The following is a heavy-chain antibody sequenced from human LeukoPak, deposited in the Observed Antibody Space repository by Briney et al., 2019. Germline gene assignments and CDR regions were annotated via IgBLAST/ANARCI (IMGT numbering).Heavy chain of an antibody. CDR3: ARGSGYYYYFDY. Sequence: SETLSLTCAVYGGSFSGYYWSWIRQPPGKGLEWIGEINHSGSTNHNPSLKSRVTISVDTSKNQFSLKLSSVTAADTAVYYCARGSGYYYYFDYWGQGTLVTVSS. CDR2: INHSGST. CDR1: GGSFSGYY. J-gene: IGHJ4*02. D-gene: IGHD3-22*01. V-gene: IGHV4-34*01.